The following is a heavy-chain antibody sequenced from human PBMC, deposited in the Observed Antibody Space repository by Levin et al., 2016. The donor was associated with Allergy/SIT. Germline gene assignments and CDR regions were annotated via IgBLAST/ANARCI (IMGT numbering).Heavy chain of an antibody. D-gene: IGHD7-27*01. CDR3: ARDAGIYWGESWFDP. J-gene: IGHJ5*02. V-gene: IGHV3-48*01. CDR1: GFTFSSYS. CDR2: ISSSSSTI. Sequence: GGSLRLSCAASGFTFSSYSMNWVRQAPGKGLEWVSYISSSSSTIYYADSVRGRFTVSRDNVKNSLYLHMDSLQVEDAAVYYCARDAGIYWGESWFDPWGQGTLVTVSS.